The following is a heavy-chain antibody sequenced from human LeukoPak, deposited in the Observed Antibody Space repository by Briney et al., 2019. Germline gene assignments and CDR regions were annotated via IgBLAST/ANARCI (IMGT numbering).Heavy chain of an antibody. Sequence: SETLSLTCTVSGGSINSYWSWIRQPAGKGLEWIGRIYPSGSTNYNPSLKSRVTISVDTSKNQFSLKMSSVTAADTAVYYCARHPPTIFGHFDLWGRGTLVTVSS. D-gene: IGHD3-9*01. V-gene: IGHV4-4*07. CDR1: GGSINSY. J-gene: IGHJ2*01. CDR2: IYPSGST. CDR3: ARHPPTIFGHFDL.